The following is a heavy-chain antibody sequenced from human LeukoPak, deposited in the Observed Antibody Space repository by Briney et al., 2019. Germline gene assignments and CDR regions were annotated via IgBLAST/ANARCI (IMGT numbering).Heavy chain of an antibody. J-gene: IGHJ6*03. CDR2: INPNSGGT. CDR1: GYTFTGYY. CDR3: ARDSHRLIFGVVNPPQYYYYYMDV. Sequence: ASVKVSCKASGYTFTGYYMHWVRQAPGQGLEWMGWINPNSGGTNYAQKFQGWVTMTRDTSISTAYMELSRLRSDDTAVYYCARDSHRLIFGVVNPPQYYYYYMDVWGKGTTVTVSS. D-gene: IGHD3-3*01. V-gene: IGHV1-2*04.